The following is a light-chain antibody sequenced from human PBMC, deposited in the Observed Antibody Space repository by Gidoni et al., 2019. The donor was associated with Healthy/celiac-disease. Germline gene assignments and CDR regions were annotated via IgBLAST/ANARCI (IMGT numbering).Light chain of an antibody. CDR3: QQYISYSPWT. V-gene: IGKV1-5*01. CDR2: DAS. CDR1: QSISSW. J-gene: IGKJ1*01. Sequence: DIQMTQSPSTLSASLGDRVTITCRASQSISSWLAWYQQKPGKAPKLLIYDASSLDSGVPSRFSGSGSGTEFTLTINSLQPDDFATYYCQQYISYSPWTFGQGTKVEIK.